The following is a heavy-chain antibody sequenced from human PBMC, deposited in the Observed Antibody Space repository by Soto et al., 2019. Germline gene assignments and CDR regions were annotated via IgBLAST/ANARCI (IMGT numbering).Heavy chain of an antibody. CDR2: SGRVGDT. CDR3: ARVGGGYQLLHAFDI. J-gene: IGHJ3*02. Sequence: EVQLVESGGGLVQPGGSLRLFFAAAGFNFSTNDLHWVRQGPGKGLEWVSGSGRVGDTYYAGSVKGRFTVSREDAKNSLYLQMNSLRAEDTAVYYCARVGGGYQLLHAFDIWGQGTMVTVSS. D-gene: IGHD2-2*01. V-gene: IGHV3-13*01. CDR1: GFNFSTND.